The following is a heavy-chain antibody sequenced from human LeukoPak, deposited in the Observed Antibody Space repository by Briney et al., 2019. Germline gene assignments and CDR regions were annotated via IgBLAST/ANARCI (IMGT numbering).Heavy chain of an antibody. CDR2: ISSDSRII. D-gene: IGHD5-18*01. Sequence: GESLRLSCAASGFTFSTYNMNWVRQAPGKGLEWVSYISSDSRIIYYADSVKGRFTISRDNAKSSLFLQMNSLRAEDTAVYYCARVDTAMVTADAFDIWGQGTMVTVSS. CDR3: ARVDTAMVTADAFDI. V-gene: IGHV3-48*01. CDR1: GFTFSTYN. J-gene: IGHJ3*02.